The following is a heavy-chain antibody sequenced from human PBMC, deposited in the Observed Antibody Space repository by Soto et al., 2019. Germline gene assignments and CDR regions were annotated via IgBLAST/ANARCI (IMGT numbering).Heavy chain of an antibody. Sequence: GSLRLSCAASVFTFSSYAMHWVRQAPGKGLEWVAVISYDGSNKYYADSVKGRFTISRDNSKNTLYLQMNSLRAEDTAVYYCARGRSGQPYYYYGMDVWGQGTTVTVSS. V-gene: IGHV3-30-3*01. CDR1: VFTFSSYA. J-gene: IGHJ6*02. D-gene: IGHD3-10*01. CDR2: ISYDGSNK. CDR3: ARGRSGQPYYYYGMDV.